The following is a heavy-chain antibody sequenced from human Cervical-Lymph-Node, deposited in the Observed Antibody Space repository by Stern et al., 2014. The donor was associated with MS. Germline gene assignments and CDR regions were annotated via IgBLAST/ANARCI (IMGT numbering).Heavy chain of an antibody. J-gene: IGHJ4*01. CDR3: ARGSGTAYDLRGDY. CDR1: GYIFTDYY. CDR2: INPNSGGT. V-gene: IGHV1-2*02. D-gene: IGHD3-3*01. Sequence: VQLLASGAEARAPGASMKVSCKASGYIFTDYYLHWVRQAPGQGLEWLGWINPNSGGTNYAQNFQGRVTMTRDTSISTAYMELRWLGSADTAVYYCARGSGTAYDLRGDYWGQGTLVTVSS.